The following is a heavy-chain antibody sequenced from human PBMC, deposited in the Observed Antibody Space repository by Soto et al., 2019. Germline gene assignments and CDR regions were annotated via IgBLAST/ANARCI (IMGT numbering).Heavy chain of an antibody. Sequence: SETLSLTCAVYGGSFSGYDWSWIRQPPGKGLEWIGEINHSGSTNYNPSLKSRVTISVDTSKNQFSLKLSSVTAADTAVYYCARGYCSGGSCYSASPGGWFDPWGQGTLVTVSS. CDR3: ARGYCSGGSCYSASPGGWFDP. CDR2: INHSGST. D-gene: IGHD2-15*01. V-gene: IGHV4-34*01. J-gene: IGHJ5*02. CDR1: GGSFSGYD.